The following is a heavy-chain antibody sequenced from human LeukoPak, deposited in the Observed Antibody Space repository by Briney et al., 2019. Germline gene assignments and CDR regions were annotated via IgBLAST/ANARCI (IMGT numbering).Heavy chain of an antibody. Sequence: GGSLRLSCAASGFTFSSYAMHWVRQAPGEGVEWVAVISKDGSNKYYADAVKGRFPISRVNSKNPLYLQLNSLRAEHTAVSYCATSYDMGWLIGYWGQGTLVTVSS. CDR2: ISKDGSNK. CDR3: ATSYDMGWLIGY. CDR1: GFTFSSYA. D-gene: IGHD3/OR15-3a*01. V-gene: IGHV3-30*04. J-gene: IGHJ4*02.